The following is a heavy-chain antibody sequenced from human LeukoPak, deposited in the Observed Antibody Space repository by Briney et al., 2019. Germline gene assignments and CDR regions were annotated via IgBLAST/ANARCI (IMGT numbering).Heavy chain of an antibody. D-gene: IGHD3-3*01. CDR2: MNPNSGNT. V-gene: IGHV1-8*03. CDR3: AREGYDFWSDYYPYYYYYYMDV. CDR1: GYTFTSYD. J-gene: IGHJ6*03. Sequence: ASVKVSCKASGYTFTSYDINWVRQATGQGLEWMGWMNPNSGNTGYAQKFQGRVTITRNTSISTAYMELSSLRSEDTAVYYCAREGYDFWSDYYPYYYYYYMDVWGKGTTVTVSS.